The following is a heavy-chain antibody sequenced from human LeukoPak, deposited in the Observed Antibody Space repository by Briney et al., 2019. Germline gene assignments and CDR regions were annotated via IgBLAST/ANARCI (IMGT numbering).Heavy chain of an antibody. CDR2: IKQDGSEK. Sequence: GGSLRLSCAASGFTFSSYWMSWVRQAPGKALEWVANIKQDGSEKYYVDSVKGRFTISRDNAKNSLYLQMNSLRAEDTAVYYCARFSPEVTSAYYYYGMDVWGLGTTVTVSS. CDR3: ARFSPEVTSAYYYYGMDV. CDR1: GFTFSSYW. J-gene: IGHJ6*02. V-gene: IGHV3-7*01. D-gene: IGHD3-16*01.